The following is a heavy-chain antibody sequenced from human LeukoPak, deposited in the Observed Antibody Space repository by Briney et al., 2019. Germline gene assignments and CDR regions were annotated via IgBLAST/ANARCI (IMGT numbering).Heavy chain of an antibody. CDR2: INPSGGST. Sequence: EASVKVSCKASGYTFTSYYMHWVRQAPGQGLEWMGIINPSGGSTSYAQKFQGRVTMTRDTSTSTVYMELSSLRSEDTAVYYCARALGYCSSTSCPTMNWFDPWGQGTLVTVSS. D-gene: IGHD2-2*01. CDR1: GYTFTSYY. J-gene: IGHJ5*02. V-gene: IGHV1-46*01. CDR3: ARALGYCSSTSCPTMNWFDP.